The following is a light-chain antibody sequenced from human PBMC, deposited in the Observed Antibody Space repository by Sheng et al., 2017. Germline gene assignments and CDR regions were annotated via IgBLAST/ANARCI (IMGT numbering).Light chain of an antibody. V-gene: IGLV1-51*02. CDR3: GTWDSSLSVYV. CDR2: ENN. CDR1: SSNIERDF. J-gene: IGLJ1*01. Sequence: QSVLTQAPSVSAAPGQKVTISCSGSSSNIERDFVSWYQHLPGTAPKLLIYENNKRPSGIPDRFSGSKSGTSATLGITGLQTGDEADYYCGTWDSSLSVYVFGSGTKVTVL.